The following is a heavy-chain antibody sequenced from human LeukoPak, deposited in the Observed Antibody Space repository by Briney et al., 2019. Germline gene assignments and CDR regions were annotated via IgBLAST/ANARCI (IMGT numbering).Heavy chain of an antibody. V-gene: IGHV4-34*01. J-gene: IGHJ5*02. CDR2: INHSGST. CDR3: AREYNWNQNWFDP. CDR1: GGSFSGYY. D-gene: IGHD1-20*01. Sequence: PSETLSLTCAVYGGSFSGYYWSWIRQPPGKGLEWIGEINHSGSTNYNPSLKSRVTISVDTSKNQFSLKLSSVTAADTAVYYCAREYNWNQNWFDPWGQGTLVTVSS.